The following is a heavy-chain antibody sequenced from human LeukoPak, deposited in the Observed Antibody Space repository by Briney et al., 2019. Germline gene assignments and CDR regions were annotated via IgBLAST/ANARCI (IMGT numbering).Heavy chain of an antibody. V-gene: IGHV4-59*08. CDR2: IYYSGST. CDR3: ARQWAQGWFDP. Sequence: SETLSLTCTVSGGSISRYYWSWIRQPPGKGLEWIGYIYYSGSTNYNPSLKSRVTISVDTSKNQFSLKLSFVTAADTAVYYCARQWAQGWFDPWGQGTLVTVSS. J-gene: IGHJ5*02. D-gene: IGHD1-26*01. CDR1: GGSISRYY.